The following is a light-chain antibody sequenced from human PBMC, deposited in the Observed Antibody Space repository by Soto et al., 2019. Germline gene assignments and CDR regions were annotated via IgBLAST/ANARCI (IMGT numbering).Light chain of an antibody. CDR3: QQYSSPPQT. J-gene: IGKJ1*01. CDR1: ETVTGRY. CDR2: AAS. V-gene: IGKV3-20*01. Sequence: EIVLTQSPGTLSLSPADRATLSCRASETVTGRYLAWYQQKVGQAPRLLIFAASNRATGIPDRFSGSGSGTDFTLTISRLEPEEFAMYFCQQYSSPPQTFGQGTKVDI.